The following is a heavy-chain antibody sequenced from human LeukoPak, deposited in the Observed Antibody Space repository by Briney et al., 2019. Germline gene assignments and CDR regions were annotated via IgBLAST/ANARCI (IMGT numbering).Heavy chain of an antibody. Sequence: ASVTVSCKASGYTFTIYGISRVRQAPGQGLEWMGWVSAYNGDTNYAQRFQGRLTMTTDASTSTAYMELRSLRSDDTAVYYCARDCSTSFCPPFNYWGQGTLVSVSS. CDR1: GYTFTIYG. V-gene: IGHV1-18*04. D-gene: IGHD2/OR15-2a*01. CDR2: VSAYNGDT. J-gene: IGHJ4*02. CDR3: ARDCSTSFCPPFNY.